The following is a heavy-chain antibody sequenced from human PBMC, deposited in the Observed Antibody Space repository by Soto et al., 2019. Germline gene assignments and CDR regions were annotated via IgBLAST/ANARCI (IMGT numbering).Heavy chain of an antibody. V-gene: IGHV3-13*01. CDR2: IGTAGDT. CDR3: ARGGAAAGYYYYGMDV. Sequence: EVQLVESGGGLVQPGGSLRLSCAASGFTFSSYDMHWVRQATGKGLEWVSAIGTAGDTYYPGSVKGRFTISRENAKNSLYLQMNGLRAGVTAVYYCARGGAAAGYYYYGMDVWGQGTTVTVSS. D-gene: IGHD6-13*01. CDR1: GFTFSSYD. J-gene: IGHJ6*02.